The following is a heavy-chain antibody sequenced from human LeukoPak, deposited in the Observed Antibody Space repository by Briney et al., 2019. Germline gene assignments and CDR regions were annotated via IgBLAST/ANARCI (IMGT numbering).Heavy chain of an antibody. J-gene: IGHJ4*02. Sequence: GGSLRLSCAASGFTFDDYGLSWVRQAPGKGLEWVSGINWNGGSTGYADSVEGRFTISRDNAKNSQYLQMNSLRVEDTALYYCARAQTYGDSRLLLDYWGQGTLVTVSS. CDR3: ARAQTYGDSRLLLDY. V-gene: IGHV3-20*04. CDR1: GFTFDDYG. D-gene: IGHD4-17*01. CDR2: INWNGGST.